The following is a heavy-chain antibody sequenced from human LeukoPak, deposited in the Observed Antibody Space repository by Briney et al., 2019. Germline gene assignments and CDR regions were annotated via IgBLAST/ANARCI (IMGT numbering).Heavy chain of an antibody. V-gene: IGHV3-30*02. CDR3: AKEPEQYYEENYFDH. CDR1: GFNFNVYG. CDR2: IRYDGSHI. J-gene: IGHJ4*02. Sequence: GGSLRLSCAASGFNFNVYGMHWVRQAPGKGLEWVAFIRYDGSHIYYADPVKGRFTISSDNSKNTVHLQMDSLRPEDTAVYFCAKEPEQYYEENYFDHWGQGTLVTVSS. D-gene: IGHD1-14*01.